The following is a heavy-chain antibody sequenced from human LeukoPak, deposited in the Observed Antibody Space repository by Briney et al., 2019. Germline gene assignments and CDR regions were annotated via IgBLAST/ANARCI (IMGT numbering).Heavy chain of an antibody. D-gene: IGHD2-2*01. CDR1: GFTFSSYG. J-gene: IGHJ4*02. CDR2: IRYDGSNK. CDR3: AKDQRRYCTSTSCYLDY. Sequence: GGSLRLSCAASGFTFSSYGMHWVRQAPGKGLEWVAFIRYDGSNKYYADSVKGRFTISRDNSKNTLYLQMNSLRAEDTAVYYCAKDQRRYCTSTSCYLDYWGQGTLVTVSS. V-gene: IGHV3-30*02.